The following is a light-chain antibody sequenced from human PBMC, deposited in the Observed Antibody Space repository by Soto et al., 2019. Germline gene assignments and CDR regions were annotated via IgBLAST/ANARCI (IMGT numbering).Light chain of an antibody. V-gene: IGKV3-11*01. CDR1: QSISSC. CDR3: QQCDYRLYT. J-gene: IGKJ2*01. CDR2: DAS. Sequence: TQSPCTLSSSAGERVTLSCRASQSISSCLAWYQQKPGQAPRPLMYDASSRATGVPPRFSGSGSGTDFTLTISSLEPDDFAVYYCQQCDYRLYTFGEGTKVDIK.